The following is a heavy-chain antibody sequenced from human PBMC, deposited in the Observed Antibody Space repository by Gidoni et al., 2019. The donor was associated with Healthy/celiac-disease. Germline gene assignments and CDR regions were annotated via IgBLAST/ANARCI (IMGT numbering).Heavy chain of an antibody. Sequence: QVQLQVSGPGLVTPSETLSLTCTVSVGSVSSGIYYWCWIRQPPGKGVEWMGYNYSSGSTNYNPTLKSRVTITVDTSKNQFSLKLSSVTAADTAVYYCARGHDCRGGSCYSGGHEDGAFDIWGQGTMVTVSS. CDR2: NYSSGST. CDR3: ARGHDCRGGSCYSGGHEDGAFDI. CDR1: VGSVSSGIYY. D-gene: IGHD2-15*01. V-gene: IGHV4-61*01. J-gene: IGHJ3*02.